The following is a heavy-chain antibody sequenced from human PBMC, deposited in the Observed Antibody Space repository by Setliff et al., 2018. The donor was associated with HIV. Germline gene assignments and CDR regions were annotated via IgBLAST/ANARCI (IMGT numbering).Heavy chain of an antibody. J-gene: IGHJ5*02. CDR1: GYTFTSYG. Sequence: ASVKVSCKASGYTFTSYGISWVRQAPGQGLEWMGWISAYNGNTNYAEQVQGRVTMTRDTSTSTAYMELRSLRSDDTAVYYCARGADHFDTSGYYSFFDPWGQGTLVTVSS. D-gene: IGHD3-22*01. CDR2: ISAYNGNT. CDR3: ARGADHFDTSGYYSFFDP. V-gene: IGHV1-18*01.